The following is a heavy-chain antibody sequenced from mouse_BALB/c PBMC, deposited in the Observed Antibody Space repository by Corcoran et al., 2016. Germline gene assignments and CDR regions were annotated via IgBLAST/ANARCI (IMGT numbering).Heavy chain of an antibody. V-gene: IGHV1-7*01. CDR2: INPSTGYT. CDR1: GYTFTSYW. J-gene: IGHJ2*01. D-gene: IGHD4-1*01. Sequence: QVQLQQSGAELAKPGASVKMSCKASGYTFTSYWMHWVKQRPGQGLEWIGYINPSTGYTEYNQKFKDKATLTADKSSSTAYMQLSSLTSEDSAVYYCARREGLGLFDYWGQGTTLTVSS. CDR3: ARREGLGLFDY.